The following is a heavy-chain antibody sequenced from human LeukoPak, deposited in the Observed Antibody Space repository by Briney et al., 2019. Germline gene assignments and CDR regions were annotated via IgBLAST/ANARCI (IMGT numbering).Heavy chain of an antibody. CDR1: GGSISSSY. Sequence: SETLSLTCTVSGGSISSSYWSWIRQPPGKGLEWIGYIYYTGSTTYNPSLKSRATMSIDRSQNHFSLRLTSVTAADTAVYYCARDPSGGIGEYFQHWGQGTLVTVSS. V-gene: IGHV4-59*12. J-gene: IGHJ1*01. CDR2: IYYTGST. CDR3: ARDPSGGIGEYFQH. D-gene: IGHD2-15*01.